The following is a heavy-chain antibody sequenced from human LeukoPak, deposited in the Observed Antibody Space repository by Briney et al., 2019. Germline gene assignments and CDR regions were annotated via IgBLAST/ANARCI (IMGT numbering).Heavy chain of an antibody. CDR2: ISSSHI. Sequence: GGSLRLSCAASGFTFKDYSMNWVRQAPGKGLEFVSYISSSHIYYADSVKGRFTISRDNAKNSLYLEMNSLRAEDTAVYYCARDHDWGFDYWGQGILVAVSS. CDR1: GFTFKDYS. V-gene: IGHV3-48*01. CDR3: ARDHDWGFDY. J-gene: IGHJ4*02. D-gene: IGHD2-21*01.